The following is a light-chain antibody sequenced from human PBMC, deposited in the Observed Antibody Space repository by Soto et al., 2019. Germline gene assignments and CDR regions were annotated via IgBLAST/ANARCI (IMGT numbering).Light chain of an antibody. Sequence: DIQMTQSPSTLSASVGETVTITCRASQSISTWLAWYQQKAGKAPKLLIYKAFSLQSGVPSRFSGIGSGTEFTLTISGLQPDDFATYYCQQYNFYSRTFGQGTKVEIK. V-gene: IGKV1-5*03. J-gene: IGKJ1*01. CDR1: QSISTW. CDR3: QQYNFYSRT. CDR2: KAF.